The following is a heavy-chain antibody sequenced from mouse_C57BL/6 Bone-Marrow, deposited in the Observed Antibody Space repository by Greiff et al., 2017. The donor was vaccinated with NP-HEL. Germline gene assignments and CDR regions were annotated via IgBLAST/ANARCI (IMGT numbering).Heavy chain of an antibody. CDR3: ARRGSGYAMDY. J-gene: IGHJ4*01. Sequence: QVQLQQPGAELVRPGTSVKLSCKASGYTFTSYWMHWVKQRPGQGLEWIGVIDPSDSYTNYNQKFKCKATLTVDTSSSTAYMQLSSLTSEDSAVYYCARRGSGYAMDYWGQGTSVTVSS. V-gene: IGHV1-59*01. D-gene: IGHD1-3*01. CDR1: GYTFTSYW. CDR2: IDPSDSYT.